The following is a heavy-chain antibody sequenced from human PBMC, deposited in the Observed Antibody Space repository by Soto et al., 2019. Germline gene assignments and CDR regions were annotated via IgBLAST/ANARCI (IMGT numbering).Heavy chain of an antibody. V-gene: IGHV3-23*01. CDR3: AKDPSSSWSNFDY. Sequence: PGGSLRLSCAASGFTFSSHAMSWVRQAPGKGLEWVSAISGSGGSTYYADSVKGRFTISRDNSKNTLYLQVNSLRAEDTAVYYCAKDPSSSWSNFDYWGQGTLVTVSS. CDR1: GFTFSSHA. D-gene: IGHD6-13*01. J-gene: IGHJ4*02. CDR2: ISGSGGST.